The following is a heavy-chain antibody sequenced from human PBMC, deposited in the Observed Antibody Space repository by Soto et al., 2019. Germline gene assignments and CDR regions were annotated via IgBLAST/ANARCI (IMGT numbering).Heavy chain of an antibody. V-gene: IGHV2-70*01. CDR2: IDWEDDK. CDR3: ARLPRGGGLDGYNFREAFGI. D-gene: IGHD5-12*01. J-gene: IGHJ3*02. CDR1: GFSLSTSGMC. Sequence: ESGPTLVNPTQTLTLTCTFSGFSLSTSGMCVSWIRQSPGKALEWLALIDWEDDKYYSTSLKTRLTISKDTSKNQVVLSVPNMDSVDTASYYCARLPRGGGLDGYNFREAFGIWGQVRVVTI.